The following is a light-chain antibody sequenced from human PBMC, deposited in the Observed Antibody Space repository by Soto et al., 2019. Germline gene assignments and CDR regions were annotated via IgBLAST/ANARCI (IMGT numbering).Light chain of an antibody. CDR2: DTF. CDR3: QQRSNWPEKIT. J-gene: IGKJ5*01. CDR1: QSVSSY. V-gene: IGKV3-11*01. Sequence: DIVLTQSPATLSVAPGERATLSCRASQSVSSYLAWYQQKPGQAPRLVIYDTFKRAAGIPARFSGGGSGTDFTLTISGLEPEDFAGYYCQQRSNWPEKITFGQGTRLEIK.